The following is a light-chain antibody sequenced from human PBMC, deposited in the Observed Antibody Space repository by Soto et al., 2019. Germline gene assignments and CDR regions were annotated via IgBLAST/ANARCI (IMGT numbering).Light chain of an antibody. Sequence: QPVLTQSSSASASLGSSVKLTCTLSSGYSTYIIAWHQQQPGKAPRYLMKVERSGSYNKGSGVPDRFSGSSSGADRYLTISNLQSEYEADYYCETWDSNTFVVFGGGTKLTVL. CDR2: VERSGSY. CDR1: SGYSTYI. J-gene: IGLJ2*01. CDR3: ETWDSNTFVV. V-gene: IGLV4-60*03.